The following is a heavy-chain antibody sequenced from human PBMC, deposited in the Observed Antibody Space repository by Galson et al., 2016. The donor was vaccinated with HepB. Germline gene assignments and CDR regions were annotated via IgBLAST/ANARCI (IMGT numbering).Heavy chain of an antibody. D-gene: IGHD2/OR15-2a*01. CDR2: DSMDGRRK. CDR1: GVTFNRRG. V-gene: IGHV3-30*18. CDR3: AKRHEYCPPVGCSVDS. J-gene: IGHJ4*02. Sequence: SLRLSCAASGVTFNRRGMHWVRQAPGKGLEWVAADSMDGRRKFYADSVKGRFTISRDNSNNMLFLQMSSLRVDDTAVYYCAKRHEYCPPVGCSVDSWGQGTLVSVSS.